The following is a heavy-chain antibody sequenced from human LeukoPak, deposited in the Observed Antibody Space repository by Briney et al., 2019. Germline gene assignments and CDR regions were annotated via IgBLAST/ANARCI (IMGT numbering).Heavy chain of an antibody. CDR1: GFTFSSYA. Sequence: PGGSLRLSCAGSGFTFSSYAMSWVRQAPGKGLEWVSAISGSGGSTYYADSVKGRFTISRDNSKNTLYLQMNSLRAEDTAVYYCAKDLGGPYYDFWSGYNDGHDYWGQGTLVTVSS. J-gene: IGHJ4*02. V-gene: IGHV3-23*01. CDR3: AKDLGGPYYDFWSGYNDGHDY. D-gene: IGHD3-3*01. CDR2: ISGSGGST.